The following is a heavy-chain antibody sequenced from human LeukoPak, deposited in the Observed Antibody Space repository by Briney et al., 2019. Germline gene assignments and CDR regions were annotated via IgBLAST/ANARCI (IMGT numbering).Heavy chain of an antibody. J-gene: IGHJ4*02. V-gene: IGHV3-74*01. CDR3: AKGQVWTGKDIDY. Sequence: PGGSLRLSCAASGFTFSSYWMHWVRQAPGKGLVWVSHINNDGSSTSYADSVKGRFTISRDNAKNTLYLQMNSLRAEDTAVYYCAKGQVWTGKDIDYWGQGTLVTVSS. D-gene: IGHD3/OR15-3a*01. CDR2: INNDGSST. CDR1: GFTFSSYW.